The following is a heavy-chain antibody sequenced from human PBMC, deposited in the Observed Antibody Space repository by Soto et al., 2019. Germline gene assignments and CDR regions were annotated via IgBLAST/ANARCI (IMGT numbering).Heavy chain of an antibody. V-gene: IGHV4-61*01. J-gene: IGHJ4*02. CDR1: GGSVSSASHY. D-gene: IGHD3-10*01. CDR3: ARGYYCSANGGYYFDY. CDR2: IYKSGSA. Sequence: SETLSLTCIVSGGSVSSASHYWSWIRQPPGKGLEWIGFIYKSGSANYNPSLKSRAIISVDMSKNQFSVKLNSVTAADTAMYYCARGYYCSANGGYYFDYWGPGTLVTVSS.